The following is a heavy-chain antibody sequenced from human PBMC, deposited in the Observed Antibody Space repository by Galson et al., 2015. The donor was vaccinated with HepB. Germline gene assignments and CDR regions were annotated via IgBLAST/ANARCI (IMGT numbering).Heavy chain of an antibody. V-gene: IGHV3-23*01. J-gene: IGHJ4*02. CDR2: IGGYGFDT. D-gene: IGHD3-3*02. CDR3: ARGQPRTSIFGVVIMAWDY. Sequence: SLRLSCAASGFTFSSSAMTWVRQAPGKGLEWISSIGGYGFDTYYADSAKGRFTISRDNSKNTVYLQMNSLRVDDTAVYFCARGQPRTSIFGVVIMAWDYWGQGTLVTVSS. CDR1: GFTFSSSA.